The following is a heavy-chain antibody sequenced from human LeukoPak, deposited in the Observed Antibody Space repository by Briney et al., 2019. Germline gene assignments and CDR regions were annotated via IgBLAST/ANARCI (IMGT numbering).Heavy chain of an antibody. J-gene: IGHJ5*01. V-gene: IGHV1-2*02. CDR3: TRGVLPARFDS. Sequence: IHWVRQAPGQGCEWMGWINPNNGGTNYAQKFQGRVTMTRDTSTSTVYMELSSLISDDTAVYYCTRGVLPARFDSWGQGTLVTVTS. D-gene: IGHD2-2*01. CDR2: INPNNGGT.